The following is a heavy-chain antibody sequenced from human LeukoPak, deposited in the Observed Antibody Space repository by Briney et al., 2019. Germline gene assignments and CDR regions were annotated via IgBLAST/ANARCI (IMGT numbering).Heavy chain of an antibody. CDR2: ISYDGSNK. J-gene: IGHJ4*02. Sequence: GGSLRLSCVASGFTFSSYAMHWVRQAPGKGLEWVAVISYDGSNKYYADSVKGRFTISRDNSKNTLYLQMNSLRAEDTAVYYCARATGGYCSGGSCHFDYWGQGTLVTVSS. CDR3: ARATGGYCSGGSCHFDY. D-gene: IGHD2-15*01. CDR1: GFTFSSYA. V-gene: IGHV3-30-3*01.